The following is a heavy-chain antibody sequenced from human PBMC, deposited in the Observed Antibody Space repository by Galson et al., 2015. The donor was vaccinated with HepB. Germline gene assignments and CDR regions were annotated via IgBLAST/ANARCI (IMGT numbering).Heavy chain of an antibody. CDR3: AKDPLRFGERPLLGYFDY. J-gene: IGHJ4*02. CDR1: GFTFSNAW. V-gene: IGHV3-23*01. Sequence: SLRLSCAASGFTFSNAWMSWVRQAPGKGLEWVSAISGSGGSTYYADSVKGRFTISRDNSKNTLYLQMNSLRAEDTAVYYCAKDPLRFGERPLLGYFDYWGQGTLVTVSS. D-gene: IGHD3-10*01. CDR2: ISGSGGST.